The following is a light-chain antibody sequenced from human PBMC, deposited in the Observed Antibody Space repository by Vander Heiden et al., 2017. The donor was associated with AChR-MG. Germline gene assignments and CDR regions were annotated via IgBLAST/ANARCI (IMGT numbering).Light chain of an antibody. Sequence: DIVLTQSPGTLSLFPGERAALSCRASQSFSSKSLAWYQQRLGRPPTLLIYDASTRATGVPDRFNGSGSGTDFTLTISSLEPEDFAIYYCQQVDTFPWTFGQGTTVEVK. CDR3: QQVDTFPWT. V-gene: IGKV3-20*01. CDR1: QSFSSKS. CDR2: DAS. J-gene: IGKJ1*01.